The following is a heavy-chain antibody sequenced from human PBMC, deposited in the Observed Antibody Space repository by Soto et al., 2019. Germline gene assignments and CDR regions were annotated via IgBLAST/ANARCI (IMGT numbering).Heavy chain of an antibody. CDR1: GFTFSSYG. CDR3: ARDRGAVAGTRYYYGMDV. V-gene: IGHV3-33*01. Sequence: QVQLVESGGGVVQPGRSLRLSCAASGFTFSSYGMHWVRQAPGKGLEWVAVIWYDGTNKYYADSVKGRFTISRDNPKNTLYLQMNSLRAEDTAVYYCARDRGAVAGTRYYYGMDVWGQGTTVTVSS. CDR2: IWYDGTNK. D-gene: IGHD6-13*01. J-gene: IGHJ6*02.